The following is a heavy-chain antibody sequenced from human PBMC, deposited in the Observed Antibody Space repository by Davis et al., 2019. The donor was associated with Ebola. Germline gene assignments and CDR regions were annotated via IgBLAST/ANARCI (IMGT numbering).Heavy chain of an antibody. CDR3: ARGLAPRY. V-gene: IGHV4-59*12. J-gene: IGHJ4*02. CDR2: IYYSGST. Sequence: SETLSLTCTVSGGSITNYYWSWIRQTPGKGLEWIGYIYYSGSTNYNPSLKSRLTISVDTSKNQFSLKLSSLTAADTAVYYCARGLAPRYWGQGTLVTVSS. CDR1: GGSITNYY.